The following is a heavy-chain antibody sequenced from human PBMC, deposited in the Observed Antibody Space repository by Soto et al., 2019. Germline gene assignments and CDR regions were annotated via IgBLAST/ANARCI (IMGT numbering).Heavy chain of an antibody. CDR1: GGSFSGYY. CDR3: ASRLYCSSTSCYSNDY. CDR2: INHSGST. J-gene: IGHJ4*02. D-gene: IGHD2-2*02. V-gene: IGHV4-34*01. Sequence: PSETLSLTCAVYGGSFSGYYWSWIRQPPGKGLEWIGEINHSGSTNYNPSLKSRVTISVDTSKNQFSLKLSSVTAADTAVYYCASRLYCSSTSCYSNDYWGQGTLVTVSS.